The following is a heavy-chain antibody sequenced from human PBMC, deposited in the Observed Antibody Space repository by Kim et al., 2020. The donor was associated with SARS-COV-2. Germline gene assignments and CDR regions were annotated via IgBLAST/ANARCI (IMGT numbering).Heavy chain of an antibody. D-gene: IGHD3-10*01. J-gene: IGHJ4*02. CDR3: ARDRGSLGY. V-gene: IGHV3-30*04. CDR1: GFTFSSYA. Sequence: GGSLRLSCAASGFTFSSYAMHWVRQAPGKGLEWVAVISYDGSNKYYADSVKGRFTISRATSKTTLYLQMNSLRADDTAVYYCARDRGSLGYWGQGTLFPV. CDR2: ISYDGSNK.